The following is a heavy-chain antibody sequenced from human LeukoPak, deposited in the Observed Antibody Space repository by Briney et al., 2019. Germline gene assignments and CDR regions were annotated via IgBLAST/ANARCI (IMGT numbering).Heavy chain of an antibody. V-gene: IGHV3-7*01. CDR1: GFTFSSYW. CDR3: ARDSVRTQQWLVPRTLFDY. Sequence: PGGSLRLSCAASGFTFSSYWMSWVRQAPGKGLEWVANIKQDGSEKYYVDSVKGRFTISRDNAKNSLYLQMNSLIAEDTAVYYCARDSVRTQQWLVPRTLFDYWGQGTLVTVSS. CDR2: IKQDGSEK. D-gene: IGHD6-19*01. J-gene: IGHJ4*02.